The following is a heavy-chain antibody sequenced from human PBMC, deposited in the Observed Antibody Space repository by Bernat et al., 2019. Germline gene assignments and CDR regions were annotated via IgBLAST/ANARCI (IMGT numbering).Heavy chain of an antibody. J-gene: IGHJ6*02. Sequence: QVQLQQSGPGLVKPSQTLSLTCAISGDSVSSNSAAWNWIRQSPSRGLEWLGRTYYRSKWYNDYAVSVKSRITINPDTSKNQFSLQLNSVTPEDTAVYYCARDRAYCSSTSCHSAYYYYGMDVWGQGTTVTVSS. CDR1: GDSVSSNSAA. V-gene: IGHV6-1*01. CDR2: TYYRSKWYN. D-gene: IGHD2-2*01. CDR3: ARDRAYCSSTSCHSAYYYYGMDV.